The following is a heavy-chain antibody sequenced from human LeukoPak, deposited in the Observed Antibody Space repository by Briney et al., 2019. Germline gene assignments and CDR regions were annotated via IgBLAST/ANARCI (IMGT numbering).Heavy chain of an antibody. V-gene: IGHV3-21*01. CDR2: ISSSSSYI. CDR3: ARDRLQSGSDY. CDR1: GFTFSSYS. D-gene: IGHD2-15*01. J-gene: IGHJ4*02. Sequence: PGGSLRPSCAASGFTFSSYSMNWVRQAPGKGLEWVSSISSSSSYIYYADSVKGRFTISRDNAKNSLYLQMNSLRAEDTAVYYCARDRLQSGSDYWGQGTLVTVSS.